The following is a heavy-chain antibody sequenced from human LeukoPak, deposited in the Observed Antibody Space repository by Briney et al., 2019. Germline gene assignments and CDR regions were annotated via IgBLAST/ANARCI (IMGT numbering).Heavy chain of an antibody. D-gene: IGHD3-22*01. CDR2: ISWNSGII. CDR1: GFTFDDYA. CDR3: AKGYDSSGYYYGDAFDI. J-gene: IGHJ3*02. V-gene: IGHV3-9*01. Sequence: GGSLRLSCAASGFTFDDYAIHWVRQAPGKGLEWVSGISWNSGIIAYADSVKGRFTISRDNAKNSLHLQMNSLRAEDTALYYCAKGYDSSGYYYGDAFDIWGQGTVVTVSS.